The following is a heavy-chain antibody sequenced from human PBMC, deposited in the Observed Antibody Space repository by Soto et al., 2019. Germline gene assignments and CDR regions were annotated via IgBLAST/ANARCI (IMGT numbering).Heavy chain of an antibody. CDR3: ARGLHIVVVTAGFDY. J-gene: IGHJ4*02. D-gene: IGHD2-21*02. Sequence: VASVKVSCKASGYTFTSYYMHWVRQAPGQGLEWMGIINPSGGSTSYAQKFQGRVTMTRDTSTSTVYMELSSLRSEDTAVYYCARGLHIVVVTAGFDYWGQGTLVTVSS. CDR2: INPSGGST. V-gene: IGHV1-46*01. CDR1: GYTFTSYY.